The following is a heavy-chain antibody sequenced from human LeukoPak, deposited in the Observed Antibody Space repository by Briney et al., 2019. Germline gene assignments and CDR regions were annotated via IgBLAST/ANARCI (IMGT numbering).Heavy chain of an antibody. J-gene: IGHJ4*02. CDR1: EYTFTSYA. V-gene: IGHV7-4-1*02. CDR2: INTNTGNP. CDR3: ARGHSSGWYLFDY. D-gene: IGHD6-19*01. Sequence: ASVKVSCKASEYTFTSYAMNWVRQAPGQGLEWMGWINTNTGNPTYAQGFTGQFVFSLDTSVSTAYLQISSLKAEDTAVYYCARGHSSGWYLFDYWGQGTLVTVSS.